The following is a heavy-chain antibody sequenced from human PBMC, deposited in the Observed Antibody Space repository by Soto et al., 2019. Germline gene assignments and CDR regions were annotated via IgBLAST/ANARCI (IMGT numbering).Heavy chain of an antibody. CDR3: ARDNITSWSASDH. J-gene: IGHJ4*02. Sequence: GGSLRLSCAASGFTFSSYWMPWFRQAQGKGLEWVANIKTDGTDKFYVDSVKGRFTISRDNAGNLVFLRMDSLRVDDTAVYYCARDNITSWSASDHWGQGIKVTSPQ. CDR2: IKTDGTDK. V-gene: IGHV3-7*01. D-gene: IGHD2-2*01. CDR1: GFTFSSYW.